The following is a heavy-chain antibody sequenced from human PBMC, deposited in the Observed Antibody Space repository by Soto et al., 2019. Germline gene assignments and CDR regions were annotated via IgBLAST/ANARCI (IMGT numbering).Heavy chain of an antibody. CDR2: IYYSGST. CDR3: ARSITIFGAYNWFDP. Sequence: PSETLSLTCTVSGGSISSGDYYWSWIRQPPGKGLEWIGYIYYSGSTYYNPSLKSRVTISVDTSKNQFSLKLSSVTAADTAVYYCARSITIFGAYNWFDPWGQGTVVIVS. J-gene: IGHJ5*02. CDR1: GGSISSGDYY. D-gene: IGHD3-3*01. V-gene: IGHV4-30-4*01.